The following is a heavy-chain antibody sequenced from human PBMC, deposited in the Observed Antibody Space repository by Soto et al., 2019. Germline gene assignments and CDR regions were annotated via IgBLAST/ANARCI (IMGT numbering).Heavy chain of an antibody. CDR2: FDPEDGET. Sequence: AASVKVSCKVSGYTLTELSMHWVRQAPGKGLEWMGGFDPEDGETIYAQKFQGRVTMTEDTSTDTAYMELSSLRSEDTAVYYCATDYLRASSSGPGYWGQGTLVTVSS. V-gene: IGHV1-24*01. CDR1: GYTLTELS. D-gene: IGHD6-19*01. J-gene: IGHJ4*02. CDR3: ATDYLRASSSGPGY.